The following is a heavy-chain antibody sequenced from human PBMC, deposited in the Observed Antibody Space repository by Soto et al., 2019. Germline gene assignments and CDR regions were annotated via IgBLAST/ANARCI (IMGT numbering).Heavy chain of an antibody. Sequence: EVQLVESGGGLVQPGGSLRLSCAASGFTFSSYWMSWVRQAPGKGLEWVANIKQDGSEKYYVDSVKGRFTISRDNAKNSLDLQMNSLRAEDTAVYYCARGGWGYCSGGSCYSGWGQGTLVTVSS. D-gene: IGHD2-15*01. CDR2: IKQDGSEK. CDR1: GFTFSSYW. CDR3: ARGGWGYCSGGSCYSG. J-gene: IGHJ4*02. V-gene: IGHV3-7*03.